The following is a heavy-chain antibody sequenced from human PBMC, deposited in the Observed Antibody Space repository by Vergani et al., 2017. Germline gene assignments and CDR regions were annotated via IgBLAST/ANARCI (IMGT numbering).Heavy chain of an antibody. D-gene: IGHD3-10*01. CDR3: AAGFLGPDLYGSDPGWDYYGMDV. V-gene: IGHV1-18*01. Sequence: QVQLVQSGAEVKKPGASVKVSCKASGYTFTSYGISWVRQAPGQGLEWMGWISAYNGNTNYAQKLQGRVTMTTDTSTSTAYMELRSLRSEDTAVYYCAAGFLGPDLYGSDPGWDYYGMDVWGQGTTVTVSS. CDR2: ISAYNGNT. J-gene: IGHJ6*02. CDR1: GYTFTSYG.